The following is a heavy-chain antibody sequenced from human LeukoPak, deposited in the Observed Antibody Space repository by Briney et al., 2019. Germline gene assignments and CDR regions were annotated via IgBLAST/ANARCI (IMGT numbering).Heavy chain of an antibody. V-gene: IGHV3-74*01. CDR2: IKSDGSST. J-gene: IGHJ4*02. Sequence: GSLRLSCAASGFTFSKYWMHWVRQAPGKGLVWVSRIKSDGSSTNYADSVKGRFTISRDNAKNTLSLQMNSLRAADTAVYYCAKDPGYYPYFFDYWGQGTLVTVSS. CDR1: GFTFSKYW. CDR3: AKDPGYYPYFFDY. D-gene: IGHD2-8*01.